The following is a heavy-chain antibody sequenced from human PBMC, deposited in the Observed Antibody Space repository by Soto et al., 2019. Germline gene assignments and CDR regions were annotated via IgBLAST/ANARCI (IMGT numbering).Heavy chain of an antibody. Sequence: QVQLQESGPGLVKPSGTLSLTCAVSGGSISSSNWWSWVRQPPGKGLEWIGEIYHSGSTNYNPSLKNRVTISVDKPKNQSSLKLSSVTVADTAVDYCARDLSPKAVAGPGAFDIWGQGTMVTVSS. V-gene: IGHV4-4*02. CDR1: GGSISSSNW. CDR2: IYHSGST. D-gene: IGHD6-19*01. CDR3: ARDLSPKAVAGPGAFDI. J-gene: IGHJ3*02.